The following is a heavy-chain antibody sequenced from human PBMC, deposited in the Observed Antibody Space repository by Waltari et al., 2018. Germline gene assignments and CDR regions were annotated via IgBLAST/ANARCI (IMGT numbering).Heavy chain of an antibody. V-gene: IGHV3-21*01. Sequence: EVQLVESGGGLVKPGGSLRPAGAASAFTFRSYSMNWVRQAPGKGLEWVSSISSSSSYIYYADSVKGRFTISRDNAKNSLYLQMNSLRAEDTAVYYCARDLLGFDYWGQGTLVTVSS. D-gene: IGHD3-16*01. CDR3: ARDLLGFDY. J-gene: IGHJ4*02. CDR1: AFTFRSYS. CDR2: ISSSSSYI.